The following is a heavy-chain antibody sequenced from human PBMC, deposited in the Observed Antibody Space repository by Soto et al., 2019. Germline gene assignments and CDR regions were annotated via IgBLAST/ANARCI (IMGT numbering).Heavy chain of an antibody. J-gene: IGHJ4*02. CDR2: IYYSGTT. CDR1: GYSISSSNW. D-gene: IGHD1-26*01. Sequence: PSETLSLTCAVSGYSISSSNWWGWIRQPPGKGLEWIGYIYYSGTTYYNQSLKNRVTMSVDTSKNQFYLKLNSVTDVDTAVYYCARREIQGPIDYWGQGTLVTVAS. V-gene: IGHV4-28*01. CDR3: ARREIQGPIDY.